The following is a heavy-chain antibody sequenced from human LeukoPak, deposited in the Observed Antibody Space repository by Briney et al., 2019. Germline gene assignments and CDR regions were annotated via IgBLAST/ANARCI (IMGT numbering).Heavy chain of an antibody. CDR1: GFTFTSYS. CDR2: ISGGGGST. D-gene: IGHD1-26*01. CDR3: AKGGKWDVTPFDY. V-gene: IGHV3-23*01. J-gene: IGHJ4*02. Sequence: GGSLRLSCAASGFTFTSYSMNWVRQAPGKGLEWVSTISGGGGSTYYADSVKGRFTISRDYSKNTLYLQVNSLRAEDTAVYYCAKGGKWDVTPFDYWGQGTLVTVSS.